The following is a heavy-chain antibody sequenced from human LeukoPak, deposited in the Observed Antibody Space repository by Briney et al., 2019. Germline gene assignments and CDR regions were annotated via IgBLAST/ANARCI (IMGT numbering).Heavy chain of an antibody. J-gene: IGHJ3*02. Sequence: PSQTLSLTCTVSGGSISSGGYYWSWIRQPPGKGLEWIGYIYHSGSTYYNPSLKSRVTISVDRSKNQFSLKLSSVTAADTAVYYCARDRYSSSHAFDIWGQGTMVTVSS. CDR1: GGSISSGGYY. V-gene: IGHV4-30-2*01. CDR3: ARDRYSSSHAFDI. D-gene: IGHD6-13*01. CDR2: IYHSGST.